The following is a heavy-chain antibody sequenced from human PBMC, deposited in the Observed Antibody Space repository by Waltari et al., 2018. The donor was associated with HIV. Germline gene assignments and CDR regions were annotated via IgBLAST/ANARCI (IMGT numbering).Heavy chain of an antibody. J-gene: IGHJ4*02. CDR1: GFTFRSYA. CDR2: ISARGGRT. D-gene: IGHD6-19*01. V-gene: IGHV3-23*04. Sequence: EVQLVESGGGLIQRGGSLRLSCAASGFTFRSYAMSWVRQAPGKGLGVVSGISARGGRTYYADSVKGRFTISRDNSKNTLYLQMNSLRAEDTAAYYCAKEVIYSSGWYGDDYWGQGTLVTVSS. CDR3: AKEVIYSSGWYGDDY.